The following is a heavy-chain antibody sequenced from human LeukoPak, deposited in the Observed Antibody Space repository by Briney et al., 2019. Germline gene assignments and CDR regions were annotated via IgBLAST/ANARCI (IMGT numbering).Heavy chain of an antibody. Sequence: RHATGKGREWSGEIIDTGSTKYNSSLKGRVTISVDTSKNQFSLSLDSVTAADTAVYYCARGLASGYPPIPFDYWGQGTLVTVSS. J-gene: IGHJ4*02. CDR2: IIDTGST. V-gene: IGHV4-34*12. D-gene: IGHD3-3*01. CDR3: ARGLASGYPPIPFDY.